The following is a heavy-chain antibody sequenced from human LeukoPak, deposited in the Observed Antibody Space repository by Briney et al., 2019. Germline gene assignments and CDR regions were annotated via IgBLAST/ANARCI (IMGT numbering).Heavy chain of an antibody. Sequence: GGSLRLSCAASGFSVINNYMSWVRQAPGKGLEWVSVIYSGGNTYYADSVKGRFAISKEYSRNTVYLQLNSLRAEDTAVYYCAKISTIYDILTGYPSAAEYFQHWGQGTLVTVSS. CDR1: GFSVINNY. V-gene: IGHV3-53*05. D-gene: IGHD3-9*01. CDR3: AKISTIYDILTGYPSAAEYFQH. J-gene: IGHJ1*01. CDR2: IYSGGNT.